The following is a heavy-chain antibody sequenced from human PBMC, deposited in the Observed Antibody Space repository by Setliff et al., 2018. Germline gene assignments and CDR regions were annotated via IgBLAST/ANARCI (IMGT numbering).Heavy chain of an antibody. J-gene: IGHJ4*02. Sequence: SETLSLTCTVSGAPISSSSYYWAWIRQPPGRGLELIGSIFYGGSTYYNPSLKSRVTISIDASKNQFSLKPDSVTAADTAVYYCARTDDYYNFYAYWGQGTLVTVSS. CDR2: IFYGGST. CDR3: ARTDDYYNFYAY. CDR1: GAPISSSSYY. D-gene: IGHD3-3*01. V-gene: IGHV4-39*07.